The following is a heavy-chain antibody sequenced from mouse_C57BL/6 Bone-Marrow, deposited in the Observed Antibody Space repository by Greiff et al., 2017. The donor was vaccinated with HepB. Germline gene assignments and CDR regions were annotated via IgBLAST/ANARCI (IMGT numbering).Heavy chain of an antibody. CDR1: GFTFSSYG. J-gene: IGHJ4*01. CDR3: ASQTARGYDY. D-gene: IGHD3-2*01. V-gene: IGHV5-6*01. CDR2: ISSGGSYT. Sequence: EVKVVESGGDLVKPGGSLKLSCAASGFTFSSYGMSWVRQTPDKRLEWVATISSGGSYTYYPDSVKGRFTISRDNAKNTLYLQMSSLKSEDTAMYYCASQTARGYDYWGQGTSVTVSS.